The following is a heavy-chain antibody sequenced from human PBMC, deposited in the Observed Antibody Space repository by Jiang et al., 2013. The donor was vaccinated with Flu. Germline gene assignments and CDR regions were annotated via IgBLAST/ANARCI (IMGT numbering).Heavy chain of an antibody. V-gene: IGHV1-24*01. CDR1: GYPLPELF. Sequence: GAEVKKPGASVKVSCKVSGYPLPELFMHWVRQAPGKGLEWLGGFDPEDIETVYAQKFQGRVTMTEDASIDTAYLELSSLKSDDTAVYYCARWHCGGGSCYFDHWGQG. D-gene: IGHD2-15*01. J-gene: IGHJ4*02. CDR2: FDPEDIET. CDR3: ARWHCGGGSCYFDH.